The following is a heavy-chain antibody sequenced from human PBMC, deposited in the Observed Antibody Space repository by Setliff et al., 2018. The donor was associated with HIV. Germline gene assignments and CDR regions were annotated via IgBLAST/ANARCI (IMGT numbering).Heavy chain of an antibody. CDR1: GGSISSSNNY. D-gene: IGHD2-21*02. V-gene: IGHV4-39*01. CDR3: ARQQTALFVDY. J-gene: IGHJ4*02. Sequence: SETLSLTCSVSGGSISSSNNYWGWIRQPPGKGLEWIGSIYYSGSTHYNPSLKSRVTMSVDTSKNQFSLKLTSVTAADMALYYCARQQTALFVDYWGQGTLVTVSS. CDR2: IYYSGST.